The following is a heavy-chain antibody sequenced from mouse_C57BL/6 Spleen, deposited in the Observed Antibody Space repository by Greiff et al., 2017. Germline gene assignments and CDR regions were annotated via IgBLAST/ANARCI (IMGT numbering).Heavy chain of an antibody. J-gene: IGHJ1*03. V-gene: IGHV1-72*01. CDR3: ARSYGSSYDWYFDV. Sequence: QVQLQQPGAELVKPGASVKLSCKASGYTFTSYWMHWVKQRPGRGLEGIGRIAPYSGGTKYNEKFKSKATLTVDKPSSTAYMQLSSLTSEDSAVYYCARSYGSSYDWYFDVWGTGTTVTVSS. CDR2: IAPYSGGT. D-gene: IGHD1-1*01. CDR1: GYTFTSYW.